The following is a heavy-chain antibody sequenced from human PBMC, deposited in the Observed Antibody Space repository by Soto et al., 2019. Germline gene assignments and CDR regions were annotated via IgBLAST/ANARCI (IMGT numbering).Heavy chain of an antibody. D-gene: IGHD2-21*02. CDR1: GFTFSDYY. CDR2: IYYSGDT. CDR3: AREGALLFGGNSDYYSTMDV. Sequence: LRLSCAASGFTFSDYYMSWIRQAPGKGLEWIGYIYYSGDTSYNPSLKSRVTISIDTSKNQFSLKLSSVTAADTAFYYCAREGALLFGGNSDYYSTMDVWGQGTTVTAP. V-gene: IGHV4-30-4*08. J-gene: IGHJ6*02.